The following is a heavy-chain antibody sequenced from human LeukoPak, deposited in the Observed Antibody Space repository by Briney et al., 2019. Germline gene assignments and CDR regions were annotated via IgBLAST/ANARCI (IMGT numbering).Heavy chain of an antibody. Sequence: ASVKVSCKASGYTFTGYYMHWVRQAPGRGLEWMGWINPNSGGTNYAQKFQGRVTMTRDTSISTAYMELSRLRSDDTAVYYCARDLNPISGYYGYYYGMDVWGQGTTVTVSS. D-gene: IGHD3-3*01. CDR1: GYTFTGYY. V-gene: IGHV1-2*02. CDR3: ARDLNPISGYYGYYYGMDV. CDR2: INPNSGGT. J-gene: IGHJ6*02.